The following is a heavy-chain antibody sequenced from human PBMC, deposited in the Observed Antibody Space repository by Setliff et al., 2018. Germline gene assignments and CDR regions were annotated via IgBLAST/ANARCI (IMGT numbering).Heavy chain of an antibody. J-gene: IGHJ5*02. Sequence: PSETLSLTCAVSGYSISSGYYWGWIRQPPGKGLEWIGHFHTGGSTNYNRSLRSRVSISVDTSKNQFSLKLSSVTAADTATYYCARAGPTVTFFRVLVISWWDPWGQGSLVTVSS. CDR1: GYSISSGYY. CDR3: ARAGPTVTFFRVLVISWWDP. CDR2: FHTGGST. D-gene: IGHD3-3*01. V-gene: IGHV4-38-2*01.